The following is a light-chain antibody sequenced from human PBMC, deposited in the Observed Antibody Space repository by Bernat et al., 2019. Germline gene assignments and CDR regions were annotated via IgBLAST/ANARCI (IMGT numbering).Light chain of an antibody. CDR3: AAWDDSLTGWL. CDR1: SSNIGTNT. J-gene: IGLJ3*02. Sequence: QSVLTQPPSASGTPGQRVTISCSGSSSNIGTNTVNWYQQLPGTAPKVLIYRDNQRPSGVPDRFSGSKSGTSAFLAISGLQSEDEADYYCAAWDDSLTGWLFGGGTKLTVL. CDR2: RDN. V-gene: IGLV1-44*01.